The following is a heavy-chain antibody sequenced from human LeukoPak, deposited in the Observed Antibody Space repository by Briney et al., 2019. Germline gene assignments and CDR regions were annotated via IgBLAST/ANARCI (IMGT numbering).Heavy chain of an antibody. V-gene: IGHV1-69*01. D-gene: IGHD6-19*01. CDR3: ARDPASIAVAGNDWFDP. CDR1: GGTFSSYA. J-gene: IGHJ5*02. Sequence: SVKVSCKASGGTFSSYAISWVRQAPGQGLEWMGGIIPIFGTANYAQKFQGRVTVTADESTSTAYMELSSLRSEDTAVYYCARDPASIAVAGNDWFDPWGQGTLVTVSS. CDR2: IIPIFGTA.